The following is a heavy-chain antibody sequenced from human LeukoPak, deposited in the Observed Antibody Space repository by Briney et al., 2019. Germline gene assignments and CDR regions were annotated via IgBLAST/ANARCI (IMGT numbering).Heavy chain of an antibody. CDR1: GGTFSSYA. Sequence: SVKVSCKASGGTFSSYASSWVRQAPGQGLEWMGGIIPIFGTANYAQKFQGRVTITTDESTSTAYMELSSLRSEDTAVYYCVSGYQLPKSPFDYWGQGTLVTVSS. V-gene: IGHV1-69*05. CDR3: VSGYQLPKSPFDY. J-gene: IGHJ4*02. CDR2: IIPIFGTA. D-gene: IGHD2-2*01.